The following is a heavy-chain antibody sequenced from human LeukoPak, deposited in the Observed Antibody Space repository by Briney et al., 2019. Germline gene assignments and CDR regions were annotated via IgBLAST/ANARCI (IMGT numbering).Heavy chain of an antibody. J-gene: IGHJ4*02. CDR1: GFTFSSYA. D-gene: IGHD3-22*01. CDR3: AKVWRSPDYYSDSSGYYSDY. Sequence: GGSLRLSCAASGFTFSSYAMSWVRQAPGKGLELVSAISGSGGSTYYADSVKGRFTISRDNSKNTLYLQMNSLRAEDTAVYYCAKVWRSPDYYSDSSGYYSDYWGQGTLATVSS. CDR2: ISGSGGST. V-gene: IGHV3-23*01.